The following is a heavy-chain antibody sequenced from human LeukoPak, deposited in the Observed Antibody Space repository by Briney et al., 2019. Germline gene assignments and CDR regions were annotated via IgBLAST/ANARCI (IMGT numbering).Heavy chain of an antibody. V-gene: IGHV3-72*01. CDR3: ADIGGGGSNTR. J-gene: IGHJ1*01. D-gene: IGHD2-15*01. Sequence: GGSLRLSCVASGFTVSDHYLDWVRQAPGKGLEWVGLIRKKSDRYTAEYAASVKGRFTISRDDSTNSVYLQMSSLKSEDTAVYYCADIGGGGSNTRWGEGTVVTVSS. CDR1: GFTVSDHY. CDR2: IRKKSDRYTA.